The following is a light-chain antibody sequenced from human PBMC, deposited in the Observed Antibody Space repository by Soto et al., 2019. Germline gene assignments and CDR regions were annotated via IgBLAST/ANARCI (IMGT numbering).Light chain of an antibody. Sequence: AIRMTQSPSSFSASTGDRVTITCRASQGISSYLAWYQQKPGKAPKLLLYAASRLQSGVSSRFSGSGSGKDFTLPISCLQSEDFAAYYCQQYYSYPPSLTFGQGTRLEIK. V-gene: IGKV1-8*01. J-gene: IGKJ5*01. CDR1: QGISSY. CDR3: QQYYSYPPSLT. CDR2: AAS.